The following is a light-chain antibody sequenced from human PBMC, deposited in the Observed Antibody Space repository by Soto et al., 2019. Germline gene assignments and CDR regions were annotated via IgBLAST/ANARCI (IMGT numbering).Light chain of an antibody. J-gene: IGLJ1*01. CDR3: SSYTSSSTHNYV. Sequence: SALTQPASVSGSPGQSITLSCTGTSSDVGGYNYVSWYQQHPGKAPKLMIYDVSNRPSGVSNRFSGSKSGNTASLTISGLQAEDEADYYCSSYTSSSTHNYVFGTGTKLTVL. CDR1: SSDVGGYNY. CDR2: DVS. V-gene: IGLV2-14*01.